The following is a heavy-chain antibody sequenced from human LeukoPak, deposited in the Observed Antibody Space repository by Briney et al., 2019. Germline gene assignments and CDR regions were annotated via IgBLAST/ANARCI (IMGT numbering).Heavy chain of an antibody. CDR3: ARERYYDSSAPSDP. CDR2: ISWNSGSI. Sequence: GGSLRLSCAASGFTFDDYAMHWVRQAPGKGLEWVSGISWNSGSIGYADSVKGRFTISRDNAKNSLYLQMNSLRAEDTALYYCARERYYDSSAPSDPWGQGTLVTVSS. D-gene: IGHD3-22*01. CDR1: GFTFDDYA. J-gene: IGHJ5*02. V-gene: IGHV3-9*01.